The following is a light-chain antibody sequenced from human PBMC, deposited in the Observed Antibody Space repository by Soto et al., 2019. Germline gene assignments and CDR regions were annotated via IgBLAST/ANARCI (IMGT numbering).Light chain of an antibody. Sequence: EVVMTQSPDTLSVSPGQTATLSCRASQSVNRDLLWYQQRPGQAPRLIIYDASTRATDIPPRFSGRGSGTEFTLTISNLQSEDFAVYYGQQSSNWPRTFGQGTKVDIK. CDR3: QQSSNWPRT. V-gene: IGKV3-15*01. CDR1: QSVNRD. CDR2: DAS. J-gene: IGKJ1*01.